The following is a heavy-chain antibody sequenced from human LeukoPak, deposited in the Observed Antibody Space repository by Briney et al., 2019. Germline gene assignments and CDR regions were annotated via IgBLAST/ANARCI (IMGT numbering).Heavy chain of an antibody. CDR3: AKGLWGASYHY. J-gene: IGHJ4*02. CDR2: ISGSGGST. D-gene: IGHD3-16*02. CDR1: GFTFSSYA. Sequence: GGSLRLPCAASGFTFSSYAMSWVLQAPGKGLEWVSAISGSGGSTYYADSVKGRFTISRDNSKNTLYLQMNSLRAEDTAVYYCAKGLWGASYHYWGQGTLVTVSS. V-gene: IGHV3-23*01.